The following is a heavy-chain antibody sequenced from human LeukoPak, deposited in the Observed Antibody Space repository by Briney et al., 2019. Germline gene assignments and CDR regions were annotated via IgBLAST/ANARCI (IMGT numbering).Heavy chain of an antibody. J-gene: IGHJ4*02. CDR2: IYSGGTT. CDR3: ARESSGHHFDY. CDR1: GFTFSSYS. V-gene: IGHV3-53*01. Sequence: PGGSLRLSCAASGFTFSSYSMNWVRQAPGKGLEWVSVIYSGGTTYSADSVKGRFTISRDSSKNTLYLQMNTLRAEDTAVYYCARESSGHHFDYWGQGTLVTVSS. D-gene: IGHD6-25*01.